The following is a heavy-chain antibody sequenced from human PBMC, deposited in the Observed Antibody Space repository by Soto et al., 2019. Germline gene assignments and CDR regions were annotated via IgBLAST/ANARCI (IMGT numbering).Heavy chain of an antibody. Sequence: QLQLQESGPGLVKPSETLSLTCTVSGGSISGYYWSWIRQPPGKGLEWIAYIYYSGSSNSNPSLTSRVTISVDTSKNQFPLKLSSVTAADTAVYYCARHSNEYRKSLDYWGQGTLVTVSS. V-gene: IGHV4-59*08. CDR1: GGSISGYY. CDR3: ARHSNEYRKSLDY. CDR2: IYYSGSS. J-gene: IGHJ4*02. D-gene: IGHD1-1*01.